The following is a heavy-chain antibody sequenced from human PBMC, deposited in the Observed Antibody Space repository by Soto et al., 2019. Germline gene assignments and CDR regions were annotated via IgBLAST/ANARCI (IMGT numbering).Heavy chain of an antibody. Sequence: SETLSLTCTVSDSSISSYYWGWIRQPPGKGLEWIGSIYYSGSTYYNPSLKSRVTISVDTSKNQFSLKLSSVTAADTAVYYCARAWDGYYHFDHWGQGTLVTVSS. CDR2: IYYSGST. CDR1: DSSISSYY. CDR3: ARAWDGYYHFDH. V-gene: IGHV4-39*01. J-gene: IGHJ4*02. D-gene: IGHD1-26*01.